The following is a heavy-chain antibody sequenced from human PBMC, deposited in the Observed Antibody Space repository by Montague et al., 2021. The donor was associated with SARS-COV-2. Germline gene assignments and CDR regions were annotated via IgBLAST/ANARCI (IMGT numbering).Heavy chain of an antibody. Sequence: TLSLTCTVSGGSIRSENYYWSWTRQHPGMGLEWIGCIHYSGSTDYNPSLNSRVSISVDTSKNQFSLKLRSVTAADTAVYFCARDGTAGDWFDPWGQGTLVTVSS. CDR2: IHYSGST. V-gene: IGHV4-31*03. CDR3: ARDGTAGDWFDP. CDR1: GGSIRSENYY. J-gene: IGHJ5*02. D-gene: IGHD1-26*01.